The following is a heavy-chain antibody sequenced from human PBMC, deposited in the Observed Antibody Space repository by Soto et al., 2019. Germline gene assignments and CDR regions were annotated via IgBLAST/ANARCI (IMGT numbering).Heavy chain of an antibody. Sequence: GGSLRLSCAASGFTFSSYGMHWVRQAPGKGLEWVAVIWYDGSNKYYADSVKGRFTISRDNSKNTLYLQMNSLRAEDTAVYYCARDREAAARPYYFDYWGQGTLVTVSS. CDR3: ARDREAAARPYYFDY. D-gene: IGHD6-6*01. J-gene: IGHJ4*02. CDR2: IWYDGSNK. V-gene: IGHV3-33*01. CDR1: GFTFSSYG.